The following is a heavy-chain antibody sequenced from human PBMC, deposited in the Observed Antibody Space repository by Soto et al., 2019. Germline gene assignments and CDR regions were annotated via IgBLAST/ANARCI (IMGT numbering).Heavy chain of an antibody. Sequence: SETLSLTCTVSGGSISSSSYYWGWIRQPPGKGLEWIGSIYYSGSTYYNPSLKSRVTISVDTSKNQFSLKLSSVTAADTAVYYCARDSYKHYGMDVWGQGTTVTVSS. V-gene: IGHV4-39*07. J-gene: IGHJ6*02. D-gene: IGHD1-26*01. CDR1: GGSISSSSYY. CDR3: ARDSYKHYGMDV. CDR2: IYYSGST.